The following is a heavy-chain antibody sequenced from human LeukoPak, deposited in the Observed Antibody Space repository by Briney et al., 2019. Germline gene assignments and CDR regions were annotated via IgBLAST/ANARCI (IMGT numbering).Heavy chain of an antibody. CDR3: ARQKNSWRDHFDY. J-gene: IGHJ4*02. CDR2: IYYSGST. D-gene: IGHD4-23*01. CDR1: GGSISSSSYY. V-gene: IGHV4-39*01. Sequence: PSETLSLTCTVSGGSISSSSYYWGWIRQPPGKGLEWIGSIYYSGSTYYNPSLKSRVTISVDTSKNQFSQKLSSVTAADTAVYYCARQKNSWRDHFDYWGQGTLVTVSS.